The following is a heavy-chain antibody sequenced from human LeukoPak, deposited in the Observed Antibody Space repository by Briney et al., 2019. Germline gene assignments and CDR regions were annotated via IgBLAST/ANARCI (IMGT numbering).Heavy chain of an antibody. J-gene: IGHJ4*02. Sequence: SVKVSCKASGGTFSSYAISWVRQAPGQGLEWMGRIIPILGIANYAQKFQGRVTITADKPTSTAYMELSSLRSEDTAVYYCARGNYDFWSGYHDYWGQGTLVTVSS. CDR3: ARGNYDFWSGYHDY. CDR1: GGTFSSYA. D-gene: IGHD3-3*01. V-gene: IGHV1-69*04. CDR2: IIPILGIA.